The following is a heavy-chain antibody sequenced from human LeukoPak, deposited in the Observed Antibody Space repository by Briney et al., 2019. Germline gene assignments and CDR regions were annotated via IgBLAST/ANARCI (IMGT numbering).Heavy chain of an antibody. CDR2: ISGSGGTT. CDR1: GFTFSSYW. V-gene: IGHV3-23*01. J-gene: IGHJ6*03. Sequence: GGSLRLSCAASGFTFSSYWMSWVRQAPGKGLEWVSAISGSGGTTYYADSVKGRFTISRDNSKNTLYLQMNSLRAEDTAVYYCAKQGGYNYYYYMDVWGKGTTVTISS. CDR3: AKQGGYNYYYYMDV. D-gene: IGHD3-22*01.